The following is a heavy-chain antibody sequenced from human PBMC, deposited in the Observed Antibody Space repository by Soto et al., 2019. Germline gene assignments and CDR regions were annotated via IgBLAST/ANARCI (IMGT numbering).Heavy chain of an antibody. V-gene: IGHV3-53*01. J-gene: IGHJ4*02. Sequence: HPGGSLRLSCAASGFTVSNHYMSWVRQAPGKGLEWVSVIYAGGNTYYADSVKGRFTISRDSSKNTLYLQMNSLRAEDSAMYYCARTFSGDYHLGLWGQGTLVTVSS. CDR2: IYAGGNT. CDR1: GFTVSNHY. CDR3: ARTFSGDYHLGL. D-gene: IGHD1-26*01.